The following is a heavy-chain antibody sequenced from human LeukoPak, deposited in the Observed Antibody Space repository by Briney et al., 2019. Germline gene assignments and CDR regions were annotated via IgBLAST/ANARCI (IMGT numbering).Heavy chain of an antibody. Sequence: ASVKVSCKASGYTFTGYYMHWGRQAPGQGLEWMGWINPNSGGTNYAQTFQGRVTMTRDTSISTAYMELSRLRSDDTAVYYCASGLGYYYYYMDVWGKGTTVTISS. CDR1: GYTFTGYY. J-gene: IGHJ6*03. D-gene: IGHD3/OR15-3a*01. V-gene: IGHV1-2*02. CDR2: INPNSGGT. CDR3: ASGLGYYYYYMDV.